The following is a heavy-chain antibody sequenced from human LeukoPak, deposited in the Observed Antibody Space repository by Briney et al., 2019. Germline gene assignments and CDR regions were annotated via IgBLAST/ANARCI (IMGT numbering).Heavy chain of an antibody. V-gene: IGHV4-34*01. J-gene: IGHJ4*02. CDR3: ASTVVAATPRDY. D-gene: IGHD2-15*01. Sequence: PSETLSLTCAAYGGSFSGYYWSWIRQPPGKGLEWIGEINHSGSTNYNPSLKSRVTISVDTSKNQFSLKLSSVTAADTAVYYCASTVVAATPRDYWGQGTLVTVSS. CDR1: GGSFSGYY. CDR2: INHSGST.